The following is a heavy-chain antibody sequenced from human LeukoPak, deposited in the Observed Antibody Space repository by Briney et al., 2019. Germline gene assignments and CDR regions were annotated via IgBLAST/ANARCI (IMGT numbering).Heavy chain of an antibody. CDR1: GGSISSYY. D-gene: IGHD2-15*01. CDR3: ASLYCSGGSCHNDY. CDR2: IYYSGST. Sequence: PSETLSLTCTVSGGSISSYYWSWIRQPPGKGLEWIGYIYYSGSTNYNPSLKSRVTISVDTSKNQFSLKLSSETAADTAVYYCASLYCSGGSCHNDYWGQGTLVTVSS. V-gene: IGHV4-59*01. J-gene: IGHJ4*02.